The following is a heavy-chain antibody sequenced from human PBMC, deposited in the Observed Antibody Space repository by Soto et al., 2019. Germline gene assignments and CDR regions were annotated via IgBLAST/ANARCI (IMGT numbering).Heavy chain of an antibody. D-gene: IGHD6-13*01. CDR3: PKDRAVQQLPSPHDY. V-gene: IGHV3-23*01. CDR2: ISGSGGST. J-gene: IGHJ4*02. Sequence: PGGSLRLSCAASGFTFSSYAMSWVRQAPGKGLEWVSAISGSGGSTYYADSVKGRFTISRDNSKNTLYLQMNSLRAEDTAVYYCPKDRAVQQLPSPHDYWGQGTLVTVSS. CDR1: GFTFSSYA.